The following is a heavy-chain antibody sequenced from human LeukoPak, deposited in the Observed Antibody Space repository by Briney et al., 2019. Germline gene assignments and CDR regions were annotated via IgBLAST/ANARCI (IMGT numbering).Heavy chain of an antibody. CDR2: ISSNGGST. D-gene: IGHD3-22*01. CDR3: ARVGDSSGPEYFQH. J-gene: IGHJ1*01. V-gene: IGHV3-64*01. CDR1: GFTFSSYS. Sequence: GGSLRLSCAASGFTFSSYSMNWVRQAPGKGLEYVSAISSNGGSTYYANSVKGRFTISRDNSKNTLYLQMGSLRAEDMAVYYCARVGDSSGPEYFQHWGQGTLVTVSS.